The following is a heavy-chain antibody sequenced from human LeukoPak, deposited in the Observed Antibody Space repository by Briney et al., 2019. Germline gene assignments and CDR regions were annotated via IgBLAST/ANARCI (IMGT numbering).Heavy chain of an antibody. CDR2: ISGSGGST. V-gene: IGHV3-23*01. J-gene: IGHJ6*03. Sequence: PGGSLRLSCAASGFTFSSSAMSWVRQAPGKGLEWVSAISGSGGSTYYADSVKGRFTISRDNSKNTLYLQMNSLRAEDTAVYYCAKGSIVVVPAAEGYYYMDVWGKGTTVTVSS. CDR3: AKGSIVVVPAAEGYYYMDV. D-gene: IGHD2-2*01. CDR1: GFTFSSSA.